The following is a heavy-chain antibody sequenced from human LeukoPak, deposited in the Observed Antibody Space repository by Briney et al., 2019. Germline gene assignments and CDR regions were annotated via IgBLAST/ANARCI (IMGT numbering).Heavy chain of an antibody. CDR3: VRDIVILPAAMEGHDAFDI. J-gene: IGHJ3*02. D-gene: IGHD2-2*01. Sequence: PGGSLRLSCAASGFTFSNYWMSWVRQAPEKGLEWVANIKRDGSEKYYVDSVKGRFTISRDNAKNSLYLQMNSLRAEDTAVYYCVRDIVILPAAMEGHDAFDIWGQGTMVTVSS. CDR2: IKRDGSEK. V-gene: IGHV3-7*01. CDR1: GFTFSNYW.